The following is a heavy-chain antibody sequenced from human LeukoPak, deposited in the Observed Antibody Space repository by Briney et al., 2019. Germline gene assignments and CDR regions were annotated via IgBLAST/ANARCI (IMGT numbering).Heavy chain of an antibody. D-gene: IGHD5-12*01. CDR1: GFTFSSYW. CDR3: TTIRPDY. CDR2: IKSDDSST. Sequence: GGSLRLSRAASGFTFSSYWMHWVRQAPGKGLVWVSRIKSDDSSTDYADSVKGRFTISRDNAKNTLYLQMNSLRAEDTAVYYCTTIRPDYWGQGTLVTVSS. J-gene: IGHJ4*02. V-gene: IGHV3-74*01.